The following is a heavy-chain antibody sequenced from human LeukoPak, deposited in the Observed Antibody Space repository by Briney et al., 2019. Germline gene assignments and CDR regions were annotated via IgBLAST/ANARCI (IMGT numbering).Heavy chain of an antibody. CDR2: ISGSGGST. CDR3: AKDFMGYCSSTSCYSWVFDY. V-gene: IGHV3-23*01. CDR1: GFTFSSYA. J-gene: IGHJ4*02. D-gene: IGHD2-2*02. Sequence: PGGSLRLSCAASGFTFSSYAMSWVRQAPGKGLEWVSAISGSGGSTYYADSVKGRFTISRDNSKNTLYLQMNGLRAEDTAVYYCAKDFMGYCSSTSCYSWVFDYWGQGTLVTVSS.